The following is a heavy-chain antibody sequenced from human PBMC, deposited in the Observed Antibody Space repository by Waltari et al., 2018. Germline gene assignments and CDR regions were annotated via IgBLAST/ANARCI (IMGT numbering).Heavy chain of an antibody. J-gene: IGHJ6*02. D-gene: IGHD3-3*01. CDR2: IRRDGDIT. CDR3: VRARLSGHYTSAGYYYGMDV. CDR1: GFTFSSYA. V-gene: IGHV3-64D*08. Sequence: EVQLVVSGGDLVQPGGSLRPSCSASGFTFSSYAMHWVRQAPGKGLEYVSGIRRDGDITWYADSVKGRFTVSRDNSKNTLYLQMSSLRPEDTAVYYCVRARLSGHYTSAGYYYGMDVWGQGTTVIVSS.